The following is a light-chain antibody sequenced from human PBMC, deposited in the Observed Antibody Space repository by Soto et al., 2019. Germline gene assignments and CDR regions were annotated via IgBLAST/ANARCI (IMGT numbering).Light chain of an antibody. J-gene: IGLJ2*01. CDR2: DVS. V-gene: IGLV2-11*01. CDR3: CSYGGSYTWV. CDR1: SGDVGGYNF. Sequence: QSVLTQPRSVSGFPGQSVTISCTGTSGDVGGYNFVSWYQQHPGKVPTLVIFDVSHRPSGVPDRFSGSKSGNTASLTISGLQAEDEADYYCCSYGGSYTWVFGGGTQLTVL.